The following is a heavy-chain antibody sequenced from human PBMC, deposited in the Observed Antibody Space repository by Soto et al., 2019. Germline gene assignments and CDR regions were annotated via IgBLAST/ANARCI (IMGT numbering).Heavy chain of an antibody. CDR1: GGSISSGLPY. J-gene: IGHJ4*02. D-gene: IGHD2-2*01. V-gene: IGHV4-31*03. CDR3: ARGMPYYFDY. Sequence: QVQLQESGPGLVKPSQTLSLTCTVSGGSISSGLPYWSWIRQRPGKGLEWIAYIYNTGSTYYNPSLKSRITISVDTSNNQFSLKMSSVTAADTAVYYCARGMPYYFDYWGQGSLVTVSS. CDR2: IYNTGST.